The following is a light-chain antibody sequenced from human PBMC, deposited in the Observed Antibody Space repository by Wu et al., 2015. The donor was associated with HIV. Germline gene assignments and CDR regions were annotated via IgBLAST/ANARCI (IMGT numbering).Light chain of an antibody. CDR1: QSINTY. V-gene: IGKV1-39*01. Sequence: DIQMTQSPPSLSASVGDRVTITCRASQSINTYLNWYQQRPGKAPKLLIYGASSLRSGVPARFSGSGSGTDFTLTISSLQPEDFAIYYCQQSSTNDQDSFGQGTKLEIK. CDR3: QQSSTNDQDS. J-gene: IGKJ2*03. CDR2: GAS.